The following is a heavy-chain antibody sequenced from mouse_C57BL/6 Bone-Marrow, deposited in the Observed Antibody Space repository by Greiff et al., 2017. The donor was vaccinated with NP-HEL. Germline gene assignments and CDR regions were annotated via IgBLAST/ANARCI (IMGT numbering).Heavy chain of an antibody. Sequence: QVQLQQSGAELVRPGTSVKVSCKASGYAFTNYLIEWVKQRPGQGLEWIGVINPGSGGTNYNEKFKGKATLTADKSSSTAYMQPSSLTSEDSAVYFCARELSAWFAYWGQGTLVTVSA. J-gene: IGHJ3*01. CDR2: INPGSGGT. D-gene: IGHD3-2*02. V-gene: IGHV1-54*01. CDR3: ARELSAWFAY. CDR1: GYAFTNYL.